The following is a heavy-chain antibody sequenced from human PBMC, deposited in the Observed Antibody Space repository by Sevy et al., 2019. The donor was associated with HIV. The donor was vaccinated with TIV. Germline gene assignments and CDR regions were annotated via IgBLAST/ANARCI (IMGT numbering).Heavy chain of an antibody. CDR1: GFTFSSYA. J-gene: IGHJ3*02. D-gene: IGHD3-22*01. CDR2: ISGSGGST. V-gene: IGHV3-23*01. Sequence: GGSLRLSCAASGFTFSSYALNWVRRAPGKGLEWVSTISGSGGSTYYAASVKGRFTISRDNSKNTLYLQMDSLRAEDTAVYYCAKDRYHTSGYYPEGAFDIWGQGTMVTVSS. CDR3: AKDRYHTSGYYPEGAFDI.